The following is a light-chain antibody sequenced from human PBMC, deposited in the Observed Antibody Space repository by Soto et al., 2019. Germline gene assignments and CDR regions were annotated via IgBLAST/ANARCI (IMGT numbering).Light chain of an antibody. V-gene: IGKV1-5*03. Sequence: DIPMTQSPSTLSASLGDRVTLTCRASQSISSWLAWYQQKPGKAPNLLIYKASSLESGVPSRFSGSGSETEFTLTISSLFPDDFAAYYCQQYNRYWTFGQGTKVDNK. J-gene: IGKJ1*01. CDR3: QQYNRYWT. CDR2: KAS. CDR1: QSISSW.